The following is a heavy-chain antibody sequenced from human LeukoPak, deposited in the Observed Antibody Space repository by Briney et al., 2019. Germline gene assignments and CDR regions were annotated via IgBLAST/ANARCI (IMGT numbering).Heavy chain of an antibody. CDR1: GFTFTTYW. CDR2: IKQDGTEK. Sequence: GESLRLSCAASGFTFTTYWLGWVRQPPGKGLEWVANIKQDGTEKYYVDSVKGRFTISRDSAKNSLYLQMNSLRIEDTAVYFCTKGKGKFDYWGQGSLVTVSS. V-gene: IGHV3-7*03. CDR3: TKGKGKFDY. J-gene: IGHJ4*02.